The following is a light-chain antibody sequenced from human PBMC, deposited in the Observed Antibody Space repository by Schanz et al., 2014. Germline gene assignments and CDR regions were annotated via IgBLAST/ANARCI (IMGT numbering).Light chain of an antibody. CDR1: SSDVGAYTY. Sequence: QSVLTQPRSVSGSPGQSVTISCTGTSSDVGAYTYVSWYQQPPGKAPKLMIYDVTERPSGVPDRFSGSKSGNTASLTISGLQAEDEADYYCSSYTSSSSLVFGGGTKLTVL. J-gene: IGLJ3*02. CDR2: DVT. V-gene: IGLV2-11*01. CDR3: SSYTSSSSLV.